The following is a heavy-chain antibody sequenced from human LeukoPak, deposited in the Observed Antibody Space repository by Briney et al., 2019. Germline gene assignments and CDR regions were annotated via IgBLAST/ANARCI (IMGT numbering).Heavy chain of an antibody. D-gene: IGHD5-12*01. CDR1: GFTFDDYA. CDR2: ISWNSGSI. V-gene: IGHV3-9*01. CDR3: AKAYYGYSGYDPSYYFDY. J-gene: IGHJ4*02. Sequence: GGSLRLSCAASGFTFDDYAMHWVRQAPGKGLEWVSGISWNSGSIGYADSVKGRFTISRDNAKNSLYLQMNGLRAEDTALYYCAKAYYGYSGYDPSYYFDYWGQGTLVTVSS.